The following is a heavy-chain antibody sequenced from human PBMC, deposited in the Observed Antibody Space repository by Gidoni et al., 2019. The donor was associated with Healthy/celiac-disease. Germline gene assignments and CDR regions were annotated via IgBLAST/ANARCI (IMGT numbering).Heavy chain of an antibody. CDR2: IYYRGST. V-gene: IGHV4-59*01. CDR3: ARDFDSSGYYSRWFDP. Sequence: QVQLQESGPGLVKPSETLSLTCTVSGGSISSYYWSWIRQPPGKGLEWIGYIYYRGSTNYNPYLKSRVTISVDTSKNQFSLKLSSVTAADTAVYYCARDFDSSGYYSRWFDPWGQGTLVTVSS. CDR1: GGSISSYY. D-gene: IGHD3-22*01. J-gene: IGHJ5*02.